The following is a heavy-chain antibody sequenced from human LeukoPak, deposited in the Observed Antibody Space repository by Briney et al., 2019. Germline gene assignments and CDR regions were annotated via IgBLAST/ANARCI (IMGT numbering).Heavy chain of an antibody. D-gene: IGHD3-10*01. CDR1: GYTFTDYY. J-gene: IGHJ4*02. V-gene: IGHV1-2*02. CDR3: ASGAQLIVRRVIITWFDY. Sequence: ASVKVPCKASGYTFTDYYMHWVRQAPGQGLEWMGWINPKSGGANFAQELQGRVTMTRDTSINTAYMDLSSLRSDDTAVYYCASGAQLIVRRVIITWFDYWGQGALVTVSS. CDR2: INPKSGGA.